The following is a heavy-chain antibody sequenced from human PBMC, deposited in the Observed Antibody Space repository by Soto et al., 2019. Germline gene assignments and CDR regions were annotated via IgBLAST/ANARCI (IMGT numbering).Heavy chain of an antibody. Sequence: QVQLQESGPGLVKPSETLSLTCTVSGGSISSYYWSWIRQPPGKGLEWIGYIYYSGSTNYNPSLKSRVTISVDTSKNQFSLKLSSVTAADTAVYYCAREGSSWYSWYFDLWGRGTLVTVSS. CDR1: GGSISSYY. D-gene: IGHD6-13*01. J-gene: IGHJ2*01. V-gene: IGHV4-59*01. CDR2: IYYSGST. CDR3: AREGSSWYSWYFDL.